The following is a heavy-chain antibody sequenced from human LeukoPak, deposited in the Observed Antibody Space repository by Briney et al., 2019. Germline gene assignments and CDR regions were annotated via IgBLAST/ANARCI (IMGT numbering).Heavy chain of an antibody. Sequence: RTSETLSLTCTVSGGSISSGGYSWSWIRQPPGKGLEWIGYIYHSGSTYYNPSLKSRVTISVDRSKNQFSLKLSSVTAADTAVYYCARGFQDYYDSSGYYYVVYDYWGQGTLVTVSS. V-gene: IGHV4-30-2*01. J-gene: IGHJ4*02. D-gene: IGHD3-22*01. CDR1: GGSISSGGYS. CDR3: ARGFQDYYDSSGYYYVVYDY. CDR2: IYHSGST.